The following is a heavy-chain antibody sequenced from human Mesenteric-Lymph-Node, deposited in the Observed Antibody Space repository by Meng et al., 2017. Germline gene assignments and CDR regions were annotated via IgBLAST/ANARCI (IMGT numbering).Heavy chain of an antibody. Sequence: QVRLQGSGQGLCTPSQTLSPTLTGSGGSLSNGDYYWSWIRQPPGKGLELIGHIYYSGGTSYNPSLKSRVTISVDTSNNQFSLKLSSVTAADTAVYYCARVGWRQWSFDLWGRGTLVTVSS. V-gene: IGHV4-30-4*01. J-gene: IGHJ2*01. CDR3: ARVGWRQWSFDL. CDR2: IYYSGGT. CDR1: GGSLSNGDYY. D-gene: IGHD5-18*01.